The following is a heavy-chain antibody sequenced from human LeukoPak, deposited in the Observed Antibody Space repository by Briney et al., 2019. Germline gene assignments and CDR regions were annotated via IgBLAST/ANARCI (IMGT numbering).Heavy chain of an antibody. V-gene: IGHV4-34*01. CDR3: ARARGSSSGWGHYYYSLDV. Sequence: SETLSLTCAGYGGSFSGYYWTWIRQPPGKGLEWIGEINDIGNVNYNPSLRSRVTMSLDTAKSRFSVKLTSVTAADTSVFYCARARGSSSGWGHYYYSLDVWGQGTTVTVSS. D-gene: IGHD6-19*01. CDR1: GGSFSGYY. J-gene: IGHJ6*02. CDR2: INDIGNV.